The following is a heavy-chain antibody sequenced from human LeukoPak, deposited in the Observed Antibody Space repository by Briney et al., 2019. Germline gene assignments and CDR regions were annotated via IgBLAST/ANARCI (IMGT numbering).Heavy chain of an antibody. CDR1: GVPISSRSYY. D-gene: IGHD1-26*01. J-gene: IGHJ3*02. CDR2: MYFSGTS. CDR3: ARHLRFGSSALPRDVFDI. V-gene: IGHV4-39*01. Sequence: SETLSLTCSVSGVPISSRSYYWGWIRQPPGKGLEWIGSMYFSGTSYYNPSLKSRVTISVHTPENHLSLKLTSVTATDTAIYYCARHLRFGSSALPRDVFDIWGRGTVVSVSS.